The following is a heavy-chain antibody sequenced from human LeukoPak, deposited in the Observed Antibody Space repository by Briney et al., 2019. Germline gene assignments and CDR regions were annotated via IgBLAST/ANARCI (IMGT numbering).Heavy chain of an antibody. CDR2: IKQDGSEK. D-gene: IGHD4-11*01. CDR3: ARDPSVTYYYYMDV. J-gene: IGHJ6*03. Sequence: GGSLRLSCAASGFTFSNYAMSWVRQAPGKGLEWVANIKQDGSEKYYVDSVKGRFTISRDNAKNSLYLQMNSLRAEDTAVYYCARDPSVTYYYYMDVWGKGTTVTVSS. CDR1: GFTFSNYA. V-gene: IGHV3-7*01.